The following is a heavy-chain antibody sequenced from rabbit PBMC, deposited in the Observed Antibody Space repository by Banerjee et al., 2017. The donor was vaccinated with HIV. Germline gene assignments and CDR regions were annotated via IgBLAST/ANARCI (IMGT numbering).Heavy chain of an antibody. D-gene: IGHD4-1*01. Sequence: QEQLEESGGDLVKPEGSLTLTCTASGFSFSSSYWICWVRQAPGKGLEWITCIDGGSSGSTYYANWAKGRFTISKTSSTTVTLQMTSLTAADTATYFCATSRITTIDRLYYWDLWGPGTLVTVS. V-gene: IGHV1S45*01. J-gene: IGHJ6*01. CDR2: IDGGSSGST. CDR1: GFSFSSSYW. CDR3: ATSRITTIDRLYYWDL.